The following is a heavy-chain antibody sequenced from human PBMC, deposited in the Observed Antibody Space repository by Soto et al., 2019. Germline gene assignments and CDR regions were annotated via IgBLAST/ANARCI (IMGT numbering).Heavy chain of an antibody. J-gene: IGHJ6*02. CDR3: AREGIVVVVAATLYGMDV. V-gene: IGHV3-7*01. CDR2: IKQDGSEK. CDR1: GFTFSSYW. Sequence: PGGSLRLSXAASGFTFSSYWMSWVRQAPGKGLEWVANIKQDGSEKYYVDSVKGRFTISRDNAKNSLYLQMNSLRAEDTAVYYCAREGIVVVVAATLYGMDVWGQGTTVTVSS. D-gene: IGHD2-15*01.